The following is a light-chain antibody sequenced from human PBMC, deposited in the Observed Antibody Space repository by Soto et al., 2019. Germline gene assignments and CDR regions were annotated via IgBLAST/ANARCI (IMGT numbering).Light chain of an antibody. J-gene: IGLJ1*01. Sequence: QSVLTQPASVSGSPGQSITISCTGTSSDVGSYNLVSWYQQHPGKAPKLMIYEVSKRPSGVSNRFSGSKSGNTASLTISGLQAEDEADYYCCSYAGSSFYVFGTGTRPPS. CDR3: CSYAGSSFYV. CDR1: SSDVGSYNL. CDR2: EVS. V-gene: IGLV2-23*02.